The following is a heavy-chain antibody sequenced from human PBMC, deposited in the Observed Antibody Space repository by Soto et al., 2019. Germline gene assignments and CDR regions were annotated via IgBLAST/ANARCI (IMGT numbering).Heavy chain of an antibody. CDR3: ARDTERFLEWYPAGPDY. J-gene: IGHJ4*02. CDR2: IWYDGSNK. D-gene: IGHD3-3*01. Sequence: PGGSLRLSCAASGFTFSSYGMHWVRQAPGKGLEWVAVIWYDGSNKYYADSVKGRFTIPRDNSKNTLYLQMNSLRAEDTAAYYCARDTERFLEWYPAGPDYWGQGTQVTVSS. CDR1: GFTFSSYG. V-gene: IGHV3-33*08.